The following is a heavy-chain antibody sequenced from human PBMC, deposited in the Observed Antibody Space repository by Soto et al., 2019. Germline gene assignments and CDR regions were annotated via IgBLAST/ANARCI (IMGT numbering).Heavy chain of an antibody. D-gene: IGHD1-26*01. CDR3: ARAPSGGRYFEISAFDI. V-gene: IGHV4-31*03. CDR1: GGSISSGGYY. J-gene: IGHJ3*02. Sequence: SETLSLTCTVSGGSISSGGYYWTWIRQHPGKGLEWIGYIYYSGSTYYNPSLKSRLTISEDTSKNQFSLKLSSVSAADTAVYYCARAPSGGRYFEISAFDIWGRGTMVTVSS. CDR2: IYYSGST.